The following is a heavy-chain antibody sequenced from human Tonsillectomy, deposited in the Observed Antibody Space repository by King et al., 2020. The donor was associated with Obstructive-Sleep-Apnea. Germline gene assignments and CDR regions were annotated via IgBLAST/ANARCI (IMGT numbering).Heavy chain of an antibody. J-gene: IGHJ4*02. V-gene: IGHV3-7*03. D-gene: IGHD2-21*01. CDR1: GFSFSTFW. CDR3: ARDLFRPYYFDH. CDR2: INQDQSEK. Sequence: VQLVESGGGLVQPGGSLRLSCAASGFSFSTFWMSCVRQAPGKGLEWVANINQDQSEKYRLDSGKGRFTIARDNAKKSLYRQMNSLRAEDTAVYYCARDLFRPYYFDHWGQGTLVTVSS.